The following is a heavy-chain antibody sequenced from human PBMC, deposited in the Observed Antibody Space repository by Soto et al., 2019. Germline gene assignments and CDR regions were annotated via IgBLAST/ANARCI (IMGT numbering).Heavy chain of an antibody. J-gene: IGHJ4*02. V-gene: IGHV3-30*04. CDR3: GREPYGDRQYFDY. D-gene: IGHD2-21*02. CDR2: ISHDGRVT. Sequence: QVQLVESGGGMVQPGTSLRLSCAASGFTFNSLSLHWVRQRPDKGLEWVAVISHDGRVTFYADFVKGRFTVSRDNSKNTIYLQVNSLKAEVTAVYYSGREPYGDRQYFDYWGQGTLVTVPS. CDR1: GFTFNSLS.